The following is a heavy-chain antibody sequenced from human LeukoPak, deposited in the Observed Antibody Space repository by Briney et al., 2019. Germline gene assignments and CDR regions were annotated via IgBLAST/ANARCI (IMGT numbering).Heavy chain of an antibody. Sequence: PGGSLRLSCAASGFTFSSYAMSWVRQAPGTGLEWVSAISGSGASTSYADSVKGRFTISRDNSKNTLYLQMNSLRAEDTAVYYFAKDGGYCYYYYMDVWGKGTTVTVSS. V-gene: IGHV3-23*01. CDR1: GFTFSSYA. CDR3: AKDGGYCYYYYMDV. CDR2: ISGSGAST. D-gene: IGHD3-16*01. J-gene: IGHJ6*03.